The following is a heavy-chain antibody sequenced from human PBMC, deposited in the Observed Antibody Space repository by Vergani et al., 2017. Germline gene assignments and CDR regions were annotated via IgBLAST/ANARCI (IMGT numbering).Heavy chain of an antibody. D-gene: IGHD4-23*01. CDR3: ARGITTKRTTVVTPRGDWDY. CDR1: GYTFTSYY. CDR2: INPSGGST. J-gene: IGHJ4*02. Sequence: QVQLVQSGAEVKKPGASVKVSCKASGYTFTSYYMHWVRQAPGQGLEWMGIINPSGGSTSYAQKFQGRVTMTRDTSTSTVYMELSSLRSEDTAVYYCARGITTKRTTVVTPRGDWDYWGQGTLVTVSS. V-gene: IGHV1-46*01.